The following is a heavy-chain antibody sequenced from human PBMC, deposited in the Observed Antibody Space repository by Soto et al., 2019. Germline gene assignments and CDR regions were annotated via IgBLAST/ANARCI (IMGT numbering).Heavy chain of an antibody. CDR3: AKGRAWISADLEY. J-gene: IGHJ4*02. Sequence: PGGSLRLSCAASGFNFSSFGMHWVRQAPGKGLEWVALMSYDGSSKYYQDSLKGRFTISRDKSKNTLYLQMSSLRVEDTAVYYCAKGRAWISADLEYWGQGTLVTVSS. D-gene: IGHD5-12*01. CDR1: GFNFSSFG. V-gene: IGHV3-30*18. CDR2: MSYDGSSK.